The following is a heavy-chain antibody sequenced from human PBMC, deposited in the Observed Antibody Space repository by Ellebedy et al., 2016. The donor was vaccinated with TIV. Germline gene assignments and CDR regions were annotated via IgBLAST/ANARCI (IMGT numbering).Heavy chain of an antibody. CDR3: ALLEGWGVGVQS. CDR2: IYPLDSDT. CDR1: GYNFSTSW. D-gene: IGHD3-10*01. Sequence: KVSCKGSGYNFSTSWIGWVRQMPGKGLEYVGFIYPLDSDTRYSPSFQGQVTISDDTSTSTAYLQWGSLKASDSAIYSCALLEGWGVGVQSWGQGTLVTVSS. J-gene: IGHJ5*02. V-gene: IGHV5-51*01.